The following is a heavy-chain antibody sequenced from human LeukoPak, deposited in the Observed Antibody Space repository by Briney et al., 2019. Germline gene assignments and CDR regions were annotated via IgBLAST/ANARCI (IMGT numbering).Heavy chain of an antibody. CDR2: INYKTSGGTA. D-gene: IGHD3-16*02. J-gene: IGHJ3*02. CDR1: GFTFNNAW. V-gene: IGHV3-15*01. CDR3: ARGRRKSYVWGSYRSNAFDI. Sequence: GGSLRLSCAVSGFTFNNAWMSWVRQAPGKGLEWVGRINYKTSGGTADYAAPVQGRFTISRDNSKSTVYLQMNSLRPEDTAVYYCARGRRKSYVWGSYRSNAFDIWGQGTMVTVSS.